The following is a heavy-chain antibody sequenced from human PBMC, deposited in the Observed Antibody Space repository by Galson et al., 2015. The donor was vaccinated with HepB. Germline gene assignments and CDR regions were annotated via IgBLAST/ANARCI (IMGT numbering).Heavy chain of an antibody. J-gene: IGHJ5*02. CDR3: ARRGGAAAGTRRGIWFDP. Sequence: SLRLSCAASGFTFSSYAMHWVRQAPGKGLEWVAVISYDGSNKYYADSVKGRFTISRDNSKNTLYLQMNSLRAEDTAVYYCARRGGAAAGTRRGIWFDPWGQGTLVTVSS. CDR1: GFTFSSYA. CDR2: ISYDGSNK. V-gene: IGHV3-30-3*01. D-gene: IGHD6-13*01.